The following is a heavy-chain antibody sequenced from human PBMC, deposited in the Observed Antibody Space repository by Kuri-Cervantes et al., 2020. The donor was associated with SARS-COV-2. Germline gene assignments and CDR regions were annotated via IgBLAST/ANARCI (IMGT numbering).Heavy chain of an antibody. CDR1: GFTFSSYA. V-gene: IGHV3-30-3*01. D-gene: IGHD6-19*01. Sequence: GGSLRLSCAASGFTFSSYAMHWVRQAPGKGLEWVAVISYDGSNKYYADSVKGRFTISRDNSKNTLYLQMSSLRPDDTAVYYCAKVSKSSVSDFWGQGTLVTVSS. CDR3: AKVSKSSVSDF. CDR2: ISYDGSNK. J-gene: IGHJ4*02.